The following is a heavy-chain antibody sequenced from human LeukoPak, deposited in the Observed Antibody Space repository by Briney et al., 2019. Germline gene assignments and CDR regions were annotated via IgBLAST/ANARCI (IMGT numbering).Heavy chain of an antibody. V-gene: IGHV5-51*01. J-gene: IGHJ4*02. D-gene: IGHD3-10*01. Sequence: PGESLKISCKGSGYSFTSYWIGWVRQMPGKGLEAMGIIYPADSDTTYSPSFEGQVTISADKYIDTVYLQWSSLKASDTATYYCARQSRDGSKTRGYYFDSWGQGTLVTVSS. CDR2: IYPADSDT. CDR1: GYSFTSYW. CDR3: ARQSRDGSKTRGYYFDS.